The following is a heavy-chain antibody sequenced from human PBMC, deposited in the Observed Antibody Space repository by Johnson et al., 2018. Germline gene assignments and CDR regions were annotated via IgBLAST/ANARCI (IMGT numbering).Heavy chain of an antibody. CDR1: GFTFSSYG. J-gene: IGHJ1*01. D-gene: IGHD3-22*01. CDR3: AKANNPYDSSGYHSPLQH. Sequence: VQLLESGGGVVQXGRSLRLXCAASGFTFSSYGMHWVRQAPGKGLEWVAVISYDGSKKYYADSVKGRFTIPRDNSKNTLYLQMNTLRTEDTAVYYCAKANNPYDSSGYHSPLQHWGQGTLVTVSS. V-gene: IGHV3-30*18. CDR2: ISYDGSKK.